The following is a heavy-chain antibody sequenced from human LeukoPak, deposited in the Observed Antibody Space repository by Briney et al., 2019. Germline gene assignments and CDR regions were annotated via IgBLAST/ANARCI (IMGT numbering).Heavy chain of an antibody. CDR1: GGSISSGGYS. CDR2: IYHSGST. CDR3: ARKLQYVVRGVIMGPFDY. J-gene: IGHJ4*02. V-gene: IGHV4-30-2*01. Sequence: ASETLSLTCAVSGGSISSGGYSWSWIRQPPGKGLEWIGYIYHSGSTYYNPSLKSRVTISVDRSKNQFSLKLSSVTAADTAVYYCARKLQYVVRGVIMGPFDYWGQGTLVTVSS. D-gene: IGHD3-10*01.